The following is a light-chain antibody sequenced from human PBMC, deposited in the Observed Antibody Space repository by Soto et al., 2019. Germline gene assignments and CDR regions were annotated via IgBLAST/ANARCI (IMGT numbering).Light chain of an antibody. CDR3: QQYNIYSWT. CDR1: QSISSW. CDR2: DAS. J-gene: IGKJ1*01. V-gene: IGKV1-5*01. Sequence: DIQMTKSPSTMSASVGDRVTITCRASQSISSWLAWYQQKPGKAPKLLIYDASSLESGVPSRFRGSGSGTEFTLTISILQPDDFATYYCQQYNIYSWTFGQGTKVE.